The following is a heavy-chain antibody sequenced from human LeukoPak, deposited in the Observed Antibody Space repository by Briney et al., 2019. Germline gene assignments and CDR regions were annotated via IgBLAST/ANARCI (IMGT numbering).Heavy chain of an antibody. CDR1: GFTFNTYT. CDR3: ARVFDI. V-gene: IGHV3-21*01. J-gene: IGHJ3*02. Sequence: GGSPRLSCAASGFTFNTYTMNWVRQAPGKGLEWVSSISPGATYTSYADSVKGRFIISRDDARNSLYLQMNSLRAEDTAVYYCARVFDIWGQGTMVSVSS. CDR2: ISPGATYT.